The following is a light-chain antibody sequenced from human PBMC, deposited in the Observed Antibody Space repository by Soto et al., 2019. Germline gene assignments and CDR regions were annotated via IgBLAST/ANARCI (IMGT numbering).Light chain of an antibody. CDR1: HFIDNY. CDR2: AAS. J-gene: IGKJ4*01. V-gene: IGKV1-39*01. Sequence: DIQVSQSAAALSASVGDRLTITCRASHFIDNYLHLYQQTPGKAPNLLIYAASSFPNGVPSRFSGSGSGTNFSLTISSLQPEDFAPYYCQQTSSPPLPSGGGTKLDIK. CDR3: QQTSSPPLP.